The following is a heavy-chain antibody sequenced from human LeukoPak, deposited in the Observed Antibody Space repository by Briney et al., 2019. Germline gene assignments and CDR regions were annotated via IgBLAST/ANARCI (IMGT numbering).Heavy chain of an antibody. J-gene: IGHJ6*03. CDR3: ARGVYSNPRAALLYYYYYMDV. CDR1: GGSISSYY. CDR2: IYYSGST. V-gene: IGHV4-59*01. Sequence: PSETLSLTCTVSGGSISSYYWSWIRQPPGKGLEWTGYIYYSGSTNYNPSLKSRVTISVDTSKNQFSLKLSSVTAADTAVYYCARGVYSNPRAALLYYYYYMDVWGKGTTVTVSS. D-gene: IGHD4-11*01.